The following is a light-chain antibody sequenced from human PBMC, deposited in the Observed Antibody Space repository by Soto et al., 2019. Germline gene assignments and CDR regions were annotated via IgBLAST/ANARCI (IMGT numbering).Light chain of an antibody. J-gene: IGLJ1*01. Sequence: QSVLTRPRSVSGAPGEAVTISCTGTSSDVGGYNYVSWYQQHPGKAPKLLIYDVTKRPSGVPDRSSGSKSGNTASLTISGLQAEDEADYYCCSYAGSHFVFGSGTKVTVL. CDR1: SSDVGGYNY. CDR3: CSYAGSHFV. CDR2: DVT. V-gene: IGLV2-11*01.